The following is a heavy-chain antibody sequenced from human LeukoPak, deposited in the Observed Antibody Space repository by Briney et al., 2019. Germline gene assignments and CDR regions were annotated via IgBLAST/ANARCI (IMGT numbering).Heavy chain of an antibody. D-gene: IGHD3-10*01. CDR3: ARGQYGSGTLGH. Sequence: GGSQRLSCAVSGLTFSIYAMTWARHAPGKGREWVLQISGRGGSTTHADCVGGRFPISRDNSKNTLYLQMSSLRAEDTALYYCARGQYGSGTLGHWGQGTLVTVSS. CDR2: ISGRGGST. J-gene: IGHJ4*02. CDR1: GLTFSIYA. V-gene: IGHV3-23*01.